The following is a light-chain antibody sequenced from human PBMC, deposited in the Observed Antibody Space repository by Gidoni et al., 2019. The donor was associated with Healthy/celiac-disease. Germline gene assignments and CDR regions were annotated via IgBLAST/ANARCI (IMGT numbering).Light chain of an antibody. J-gene: IGLJ1*01. CDR1: KLGDKY. V-gene: IGLV3-1*01. Sequence: SYHLTQPPSASVAPGQTASITCSGDKLGDKYACWYQQKPGQSPVLVIYQDSKRPSGIPERFSGSNSGNTATLTISGTQAMDEADYYCQAWDSSTAGVFGTGTKVTVL. CDR3: QAWDSSTAGV. CDR2: QDS.